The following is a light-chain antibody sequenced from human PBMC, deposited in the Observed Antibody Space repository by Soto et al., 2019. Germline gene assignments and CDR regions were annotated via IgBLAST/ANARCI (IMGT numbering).Light chain of an antibody. CDR3: QQLSTYPQT. CDR1: QGISNY. Sequence: DVQLTQSPSFLSASVGDRVTITCRASQGISNYLAWYQQKPGRAPKLLVYAASTLQSGVPSRFSGSGSGPQFTLTISSLQAEDSATYYFQQLSTYPQTFGQGTKLEIK. V-gene: IGKV1-9*01. CDR2: AAS. J-gene: IGKJ2*01.